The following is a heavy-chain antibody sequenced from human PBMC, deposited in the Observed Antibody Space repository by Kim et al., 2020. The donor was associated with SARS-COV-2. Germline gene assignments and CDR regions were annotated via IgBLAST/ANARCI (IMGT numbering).Heavy chain of an antibody. CDR3: ARDPLVSSGYYFGRLLTKPPEDAFDI. J-gene: IGHJ3*02. D-gene: IGHD3-22*01. CDR1: GYTFTSYG. Sequence: ASVKVSCKASGYTFTSYGISWVRQAPGQGLEWMGWISAYNGNTNYAQKLQGRVTMTTDTSTSTAYMELRSLRSDDTAVYYCARDPLVSSGYYFGRLLTKPPEDAFDIWGQGTMVTVSS. CDR2: ISAYNGNT. V-gene: IGHV1-18*04.